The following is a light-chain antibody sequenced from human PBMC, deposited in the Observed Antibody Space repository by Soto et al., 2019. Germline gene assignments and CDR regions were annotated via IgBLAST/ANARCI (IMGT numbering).Light chain of an antibody. CDR3: SSYTSSSTRTVV. Sequence: QSALTQPASVSGSPGQSITISCTGTSSDVGGYNYVSWYQQHPGKAPKLMIYDVSNRPSGVSNRFSGSKSGNTASLTISGLQAEDDADYYCSSYTSSSTRTVVFGGGTKLTVL. CDR2: DVS. J-gene: IGLJ2*01. V-gene: IGLV2-14*01. CDR1: SSDVGGYNY.